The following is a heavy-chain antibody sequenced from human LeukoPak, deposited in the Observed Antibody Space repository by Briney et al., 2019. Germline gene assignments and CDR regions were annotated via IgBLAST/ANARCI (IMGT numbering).Heavy chain of an antibody. Sequence: GGSLRLFCAASGFTFSSYAMHWVRQAPGKGLEYVSAISSNGGSTYYANSVKGRFTISRDNSKNTLYLQMGSLRAEDMAVYYCAKRGVEMATIYYMDVWGKGTAVT. D-gene: IGHD5-24*01. CDR2: ISSNGGST. V-gene: IGHV3-64*01. CDR3: AKRGVEMATIYYMDV. CDR1: GFTFSSYA. J-gene: IGHJ6*03.